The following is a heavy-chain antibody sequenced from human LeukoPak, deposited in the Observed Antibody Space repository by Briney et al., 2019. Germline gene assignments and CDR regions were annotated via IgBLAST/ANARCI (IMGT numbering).Heavy chain of an antibody. CDR2: IYTSGST. D-gene: IGHD2-15*01. CDR3: ASGCSGGSCYSLDYYYYYYMDV. V-gene: IGHV4-61*02. Sequence: SQTLSLTCTVSGGSISSGSYYWSWLRQPAGTGLEWIGRIYTSGSTNYNPSLKSRVTISVDTSKNQFSLKLSSVTAADTAVYYCASGCSGGSCYSLDYYYYYYMDVWGKGTTVTVSS. CDR1: GGSISSGSYY. J-gene: IGHJ6*03.